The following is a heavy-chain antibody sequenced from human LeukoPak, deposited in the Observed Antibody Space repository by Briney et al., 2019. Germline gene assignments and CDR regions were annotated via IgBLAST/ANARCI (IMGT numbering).Heavy chain of an antibody. CDR3: AGRTTNGWEFDY. J-gene: IGHJ4*02. CDR1: GYSFSTYW. V-gene: IGHV5-51*01. Sequence: GESLKISCKASGYSFSTYWIGWVRQMPGKGLEWMGIIYPGDSDTRYSPSFQGQVIISADRSISTAYLQWSSLKASDTAIYYCAGRTTNGWEFDYWGQGTLVTVSS. CDR2: IYPGDSDT. D-gene: IGHD6-19*01.